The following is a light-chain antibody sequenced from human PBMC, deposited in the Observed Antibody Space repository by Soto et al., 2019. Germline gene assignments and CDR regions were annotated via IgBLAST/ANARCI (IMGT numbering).Light chain of an antibody. J-gene: IGKJ4*01. V-gene: IGKV3-20*01. CDR3: HQDDSSPLT. CDR2: GAS. CDR1: QSVSSSY. Sequence: EIVLTQSPGTLSLSPGERATLSCRASQSVSSSYLAWYQQKPGQAPRLLIYGASSRATGIPDRFSGSGSGTDFTLTISRLEPEDCAVYYCHQDDSSPLTFGGGTKVESK.